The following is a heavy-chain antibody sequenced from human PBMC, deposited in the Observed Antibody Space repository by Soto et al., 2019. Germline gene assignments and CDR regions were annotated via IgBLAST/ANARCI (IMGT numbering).Heavy chain of an antibody. CDR3: ARGRGRYCSGGSCYSRVDFDY. CDR2: IWYDGSNK. V-gene: IGHV3-33*01. J-gene: IGHJ4*02. Sequence: QVQLVESGGGVVQPGRSLRLSCAASGFTFSSYGMHWVRQAPGKGLEWVAVIWYDGSNKYYADSVKGRFTISRDNSKNTLYLQMHSLRAEDTAVYYCARGRGRYCSGGSCYSRVDFDYWGQGTLVTVSS. CDR1: GFTFSSYG. D-gene: IGHD2-15*01.